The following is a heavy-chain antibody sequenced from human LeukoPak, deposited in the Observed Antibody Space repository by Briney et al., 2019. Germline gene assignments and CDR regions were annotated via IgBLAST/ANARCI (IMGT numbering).Heavy chain of an antibody. V-gene: IGHV4-59*01. D-gene: IGHD6-13*01. CDR1: GDSISNFY. CDR3: AREVVAAAGAVDY. CDR2: IYYSGST. Sequence: SETLSLTCAVSGDSISNFYWSWIRQPPGKGLEWIGYIYYSGSTNYNPSLKSRVTISVDTSKNQFSLKLSSVTAADTAVYYCAREVVAAAGAVDYWGQGTLVIVSS. J-gene: IGHJ4*02.